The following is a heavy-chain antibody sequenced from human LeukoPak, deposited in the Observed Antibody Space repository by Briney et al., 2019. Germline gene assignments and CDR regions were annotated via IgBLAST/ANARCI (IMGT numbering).Heavy chain of an antibody. D-gene: IGHD6-13*01. J-gene: IGHJ4*02. CDR2: ISGSGGST. Sequence: GGSLRLSCAASGFTFSSYAMSWVRQAPGKGLEWVSAISGSGGSTYYADSVKGRFTISRDNSKNTLYLQMNSLRAEDTAVYYCAKFRGSSSWYAGDYFDYWGQGTLVTVSS. CDR3: AKFRGSSSWYAGDYFDY. CDR1: GFTFSSYA. V-gene: IGHV3-23*01.